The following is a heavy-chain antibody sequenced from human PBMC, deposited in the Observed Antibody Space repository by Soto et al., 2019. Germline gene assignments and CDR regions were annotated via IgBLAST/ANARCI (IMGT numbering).Heavy chain of an antibody. CDR1: GYTFTSYG. CDR2: ITAYNGNT. CDR3: ANCRGYGNGAFDY. J-gene: IGHJ4*02. Sequence: QVQRVQSGSEVKKPGASVKVSCKASGYTFTSYGISWVRQAPGQGLEWMGWITAYNGNTNYAQKLQGRVTMTTDTCTSTAYMWRRSMRSDDSAVYYCANCRGYGNGAFDYWGQGSLITVSS. D-gene: IGHD5-18*01. V-gene: IGHV1-18*01.